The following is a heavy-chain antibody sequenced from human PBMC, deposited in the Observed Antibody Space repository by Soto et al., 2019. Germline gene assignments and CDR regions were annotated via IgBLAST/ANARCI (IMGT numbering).Heavy chain of an antibody. D-gene: IGHD1-26*01. CDR2: IIPIFGTA. CDR1: GGTFSSYA. CDR3: ARAILGASRIYYFDY. V-gene: IGHV1-69*13. J-gene: IGHJ4*02. Sequence: GASVKVSCKASGGTFSSYAISWVRQAPGQGLEWMGGIIPIFGTANYAQKFQGRVTITADESTSTAYMELSSLRSEDTAVYYCARAILGASRIYYFDYWGQGTLVTVSS.